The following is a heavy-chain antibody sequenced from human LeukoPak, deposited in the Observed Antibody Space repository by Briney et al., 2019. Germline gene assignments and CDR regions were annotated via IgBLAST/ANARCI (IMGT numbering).Heavy chain of an antibody. CDR3: ARSKDILTGYCFDY. Sequence: PSETLSLTCTVSGYSISSGYYWGWIRQPPGKGLEWIGSMYHSGSTYYNPSLKSRVTISVDTSKNQFSLKLGSVTAADTAVYYCARSKDILTGYCFDYWGQGTLVTVSS. J-gene: IGHJ4*02. V-gene: IGHV4-38-2*02. D-gene: IGHD3-9*01. CDR2: MYHSGST. CDR1: GYSISSGYY.